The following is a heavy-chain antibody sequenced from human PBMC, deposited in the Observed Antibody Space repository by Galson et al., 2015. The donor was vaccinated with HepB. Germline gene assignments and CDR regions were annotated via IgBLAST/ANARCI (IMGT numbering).Heavy chain of an antibody. Sequence: SVKVSCKASGYTFTGYYMHWVRQAPGQGLEWMGWINPNSGGTNYAQKFQGRVTMTRDTSISTAYMELSRLRSDDTAVYYCARGFWAYYYDSSGYYPGWFDPWGQGTLVTVSS. CDR1: GYTFTGYY. J-gene: IGHJ5*02. CDR3: ARGFWAYYYDSSGYYPGWFDP. CDR2: INPNSGGT. V-gene: IGHV1-2*02. D-gene: IGHD3-22*01.